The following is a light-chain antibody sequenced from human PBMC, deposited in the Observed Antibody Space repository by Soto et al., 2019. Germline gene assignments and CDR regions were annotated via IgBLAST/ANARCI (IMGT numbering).Light chain of an antibody. CDR3: QQYNTFLYT. Sequence: DIQMTQSPSTLSASVGDRVTITCRASQSVSNWLAWYQQKQGKAPKLLIYKVSTLESGVPYRLSGSGSGTEFTLTISRLQPNDFAPYYCQQYNTFLYTFGQGTKLEIK. V-gene: IGKV1-5*03. CDR1: QSVSNW. J-gene: IGKJ2*01. CDR2: KVS.